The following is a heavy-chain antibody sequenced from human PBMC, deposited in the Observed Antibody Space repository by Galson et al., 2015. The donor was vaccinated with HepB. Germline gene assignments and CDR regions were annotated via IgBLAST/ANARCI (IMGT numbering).Heavy chain of an antibody. CDR3: ARVGSSSWYRGNWFDP. J-gene: IGHJ5*02. CDR1: GYTFTSYG. V-gene: IGHV1-18*04. D-gene: IGHD6-13*01. CDR2: ISAYNGNT. Sequence: SVKVSCKASGYTFTSYGISWVRQAPGQGLEWMGWISAYNGNTNYAQKLQGRVTMTTDTSTSTAYMELRSLRSDDTAVYYCARVGSSSWYRGNWFDPWGQGTLVTVSS.